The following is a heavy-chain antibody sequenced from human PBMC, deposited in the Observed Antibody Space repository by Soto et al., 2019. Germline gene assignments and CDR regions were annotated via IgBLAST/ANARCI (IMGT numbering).Heavy chain of an antibody. Sequence: EVQLVESGGGLIQPGGSLRLSCAASGFTVSSNYMSWVRQAPGKGLEWVSVIYSGGSTYYADSVKRRFTISRDNSKNTLYLQMNSLRAEDTAVYYCARGRTYGDYGGDYWGQGTLVTVSS. J-gene: IGHJ4*02. CDR2: IYSGGST. V-gene: IGHV3-53*01. CDR3: ARGRTYGDYGGDY. D-gene: IGHD4-17*01. CDR1: GFTVSSNY.